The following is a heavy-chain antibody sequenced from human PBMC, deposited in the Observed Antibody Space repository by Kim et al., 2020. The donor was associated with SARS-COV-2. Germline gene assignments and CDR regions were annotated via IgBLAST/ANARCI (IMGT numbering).Heavy chain of an antibody. Sequence: GGSLRLSCAASGFTFSSYDMHWVRQATGKGLEWVSAIGTAGDTYYPGSVKGRFTISRENAKNSLYLQMNSLRAGDTAVYYCARGPPVTGAIDYWGQGTLVTVSS. CDR1: GFTFSSYD. V-gene: IGHV3-13*01. CDR3: ARGPPVTGAIDY. J-gene: IGHJ4*02. D-gene: IGHD1-26*01. CDR2: IGTAGDT.